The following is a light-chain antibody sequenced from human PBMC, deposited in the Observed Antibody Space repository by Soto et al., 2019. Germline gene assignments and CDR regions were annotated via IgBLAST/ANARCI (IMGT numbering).Light chain of an antibody. CDR2: GAS. Sequence: EIVLTQSPGTLSLSPGERATLSCSASPSVSSRYLAWYQQRPGQAPSLLIYGASSRATGITDRFSGSGSGTDFTITISRLEPEDFAVYFCQLYGSSPRKFGQGTKVEVK. J-gene: IGKJ1*01. V-gene: IGKV3-20*01. CDR1: PSVSSRY. CDR3: QLYGSSPRK.